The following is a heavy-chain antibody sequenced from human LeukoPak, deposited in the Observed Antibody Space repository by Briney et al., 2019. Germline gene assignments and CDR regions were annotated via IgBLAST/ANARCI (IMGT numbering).Heavy chain of an antibody. Sequence: GGSLRLSCAASGFTFSSYAMSWVRQAPRKGLEWVSAISDSAYSTFYADSVKGRFTISRDDSQNTLYLQMNSLRAEDTAVYYCAKDYPALGYCTSTTCSFFDSWGQGILVTVSS. CDR1: GFTFSSYA. J-gene: IGHJ4*02. CDR2: ISDSAYST. V-gene: IGHV3-23*01. CDR3: AKDYPALGYCTSTTCSFFDS. D-gene: IGHD2-2*01.